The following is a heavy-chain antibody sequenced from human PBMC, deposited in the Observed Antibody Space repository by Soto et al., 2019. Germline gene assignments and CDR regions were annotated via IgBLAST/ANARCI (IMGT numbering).Heavy chain of an antibody. CDR2: IIPMFGTA. J-gene: IGHJ4*02. CDR1: GGTFSSYA. Sequence: QVQLVQSGAEVKKPGSSVKVSCKASGGTFSSYAISWVRQAPGQGLEWMGGIIPMFGTANYAQKFQGRVTITADESTSTAYMELSSLRSEDTAVYYCARDGTLTTVTTYFDYWGQGTLVTVSS. V-gene: IGHV1-69*01. D-gene: IGHD4-17*01. CDR3: ARDGTLTTVTTYFDY.